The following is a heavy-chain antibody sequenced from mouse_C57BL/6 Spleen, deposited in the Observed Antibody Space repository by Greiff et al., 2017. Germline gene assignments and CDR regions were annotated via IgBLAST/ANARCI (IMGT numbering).Heavy chain of an antibody. CDR1: GYSITSGYD. Sequence: EVHLVESGPGMVKPSQSLSLTCTVTGYSITSGYDWHWIRHFPGNKLEWMGYISYSGSTNYNPSLKSRISITHDTSKNHFFLKLNSVTTEDTATYYCARDRGLYYAMDYWGQGTSVTVSS. J-gene: IGHJ4*01. CDR2: ISYSGST. CDR3: ARDRGLYYAMDY. V-gene: IGHV3-1*01. D-gene: IGHD2-13*01.